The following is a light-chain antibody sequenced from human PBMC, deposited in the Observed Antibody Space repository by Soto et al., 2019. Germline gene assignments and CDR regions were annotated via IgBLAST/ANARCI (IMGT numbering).Light chain of an antibody. CDR3: SSYAGSNNLGV. CDR2: EVS. CDR1: SSDVGKYDY. Sequence: QSALTQPPSASGSPGQSVTISCTGTSSDVGKYDYVSWFQHHPGKAPKLIIYEVSKRPSGVPDRFSGSKSGNTASLTVSGLQAEDEADYYCSSYAGSNNLGVFGGGTKVTVL. J-gene: IGLJ3*02. V-gene: IGLV2-8*01.